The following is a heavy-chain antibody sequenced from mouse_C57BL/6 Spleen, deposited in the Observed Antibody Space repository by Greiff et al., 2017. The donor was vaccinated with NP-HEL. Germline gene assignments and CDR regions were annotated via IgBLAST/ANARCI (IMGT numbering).Heavy chain of an antibody. V-gene: IGHV1-82*01. Sequence: QVQLQQSGPELVKPGASVKISCKASGYAFSSSWMNWVKQRPGKGLEWIGRIYPGDGDTNYNGTFKGKATLPASKSSSTTYMQLSSLTSEDYEVYLCAREIGLYAMDYWGQGTSVTVSS. J-gene: IGHJ4*01. CDR3: AREIGLYAMDY. D-gene: IGHD3-3*01. CDR2: IYPGDGDT. CDR1: GYAFSSSW.